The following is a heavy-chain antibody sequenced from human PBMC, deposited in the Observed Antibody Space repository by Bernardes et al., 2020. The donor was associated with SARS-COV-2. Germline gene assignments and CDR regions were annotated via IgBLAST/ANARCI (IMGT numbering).Heavy chain of an antibody. CDR3: AREQQTLTPDDGLDF. CDR2: MRKEVKKYST. V-gene: IGHV3-72*01. J-gene: IGHJ3*01. Sequence: GGSLRLCCAASGYSFSDHLIDGVRQAPGKGREGVGRMRKEVKKYSTEYATSVKGRFTISRDDSKNSVYLQMNSLKTEDTALYYCAREQQTLTPDDGLDFWGQGTMVPVSS. CDR1: GYSFSDHL. D-gene: IGHD1-1*01.